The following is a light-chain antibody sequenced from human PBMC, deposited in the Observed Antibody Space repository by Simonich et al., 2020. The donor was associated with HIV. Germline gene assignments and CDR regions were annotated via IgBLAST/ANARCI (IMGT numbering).Light chain of an antibody. CDR2: AAS. CDR1: QSISSY. Sequence: DIQMTQSPSSLSASVGDRVTITCRASQSISSYLNWYQQTPGKAPKILIYAASRLLSGVPSRFSGSGSGTDFTLTISSLQLEDFATYYCQQSYSSPKTFGQGTKVEIK. J-gene: IGKJ1*01. CDR3: QQSYSSPKT. V-gene: IGKV1-39*01.